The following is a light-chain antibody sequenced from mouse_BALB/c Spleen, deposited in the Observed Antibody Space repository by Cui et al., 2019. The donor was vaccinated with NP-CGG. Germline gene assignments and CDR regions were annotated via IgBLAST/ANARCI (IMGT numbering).Light chain of an antibody. CDR1: TGAVTTNNY. Sequence: QAAGTQESALTTSPGETVTLTCRSSTGAVTTNNYANWVQEKPNHLFTGLIGSTNNRAPGVPARFSGSLIGDKAALTITGAQTEDESIYFCALWYSNHWVFGGGTKLTVL. CDR3: ALWYSNHWV. V-gene: IGLV1*01. CDR2: STN. J-gene: IGLJ1*01.